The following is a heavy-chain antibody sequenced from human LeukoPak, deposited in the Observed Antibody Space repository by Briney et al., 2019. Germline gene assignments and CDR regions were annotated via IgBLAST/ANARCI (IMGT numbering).Heavy chain of an antibody. CDR2: ISAGGDDT. CDR3: AREEDSYGYLAPPMDY. J-gene: IGHJ4*02. Sequence: GGSLRLSCAASRFTFSTYTMAWVRQVPGKGLEWVSAISAGGDDTYYADSVKGRFTISRDNSKNTLYLQMNSLRAEDTAVYYCAREEDSYGYLAPPMDYWGQGTLVTVSS. CDR1: RFTFSTYT. V-gene: IGHV3-23*01. D-gene: IGHD5-18*01.